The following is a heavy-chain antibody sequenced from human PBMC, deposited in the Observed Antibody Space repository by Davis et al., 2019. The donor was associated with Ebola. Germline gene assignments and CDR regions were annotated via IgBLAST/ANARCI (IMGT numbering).Heavy chain of an antibody. CDR2: INTGNGNT. V-gene: IGHV1-3*04. Sequence: AASVKVSCKASGYTFTSYAMHWVRQAPGQRLEWMGWINTGNGNTKYSRKFQGRVTITRGTSASTAYMELSSLRSEDTAVYYCARGGTAAAGTSYYYMDVWGKGTTVTVSS. CDR1: GYTFTSYA. D-gene: IGHD6-13*01. CDR3: ARGGTAAAGTSYYYMDV. J-gene: IGHJ6*03.